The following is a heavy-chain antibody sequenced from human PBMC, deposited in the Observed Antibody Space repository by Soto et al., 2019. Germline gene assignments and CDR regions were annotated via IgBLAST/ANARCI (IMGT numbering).Heavy chain of an antibody. V-gene: IGHV3-15*01. J-gene: IGHJ4*02. CDR2: IKSKTGGGTT. Sequence: EVQLVESGGGLVKPGGSLRLSCAASGFTFSNAWMSWVRQAPGKGLEWVGRIKSKTGGGTTDYAAPVKGRFTISRDYSTNTLYLQMNSLKTEDTAVYYCTTGIYGDYVRDYWGQGTLVTVSS. CDR3: TTGIYGDYVRDY. CDR1: GFTFSNAW. D-gene: IGHD4-17*01.